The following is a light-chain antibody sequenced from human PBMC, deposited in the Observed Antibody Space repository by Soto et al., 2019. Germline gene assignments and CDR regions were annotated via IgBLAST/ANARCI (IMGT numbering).Light chain of an antibody. CDR2: GAS. CDR3: QQYNNWST. V-gene: IGKV3-15*01. J-gene: IGKJ1*01. Sequence: EIVMTQSPATLAVSPWERAALSCRASQSVSSNLAWYQQKPGQAPRLLIYGASTRATGIPARFSGSGSGTEFTLTISSLQSEDFAVYYCQQYNNWSTFGQGTKVDNK. CDR1: QSVSSN.